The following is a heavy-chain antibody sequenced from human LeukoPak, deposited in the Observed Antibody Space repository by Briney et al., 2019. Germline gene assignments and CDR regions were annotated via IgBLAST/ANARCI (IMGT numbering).Heavy chain of an antibody. J-gene: IGHJ5*02. CDR3: VRAVQLWFWFDP. V-gene: IGHV3-11*01. Sequence: GGSLRLSCAASGFTFSDYYMSWIRQAPGKGLEWVSYISSSGSTIYYADSVKGRFTISRDNAKNSLYLQMNSLRAEDTAVYYCVRAVQLWFWFDPWGQGTLVTVSS. CDR2: ISSSGSTI. CDR1: GFTFSDYY. D-gene: IGHD5-18*01.